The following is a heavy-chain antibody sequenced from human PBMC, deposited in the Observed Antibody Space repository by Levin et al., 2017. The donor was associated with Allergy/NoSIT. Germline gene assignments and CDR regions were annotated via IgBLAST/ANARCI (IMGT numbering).Heavy chain of an antibody. D-gene: IGHD3-9*01. CDR2: IYSGGST. CDR1: GFTVSSNY. V-gene: IGHV3-66*01. Sequence: PGESLKISCAASGFTVSSNYMSWVRQAPGKGLEWVSVIYSGGSTYYADSVKGRFTISRDNSKNTLYLQMNSLRAEDTAVYYCARGALRYDYWGQGTLVTVSS. J-gene: IGHJ4*02. CDR3: ARGALRYDY.